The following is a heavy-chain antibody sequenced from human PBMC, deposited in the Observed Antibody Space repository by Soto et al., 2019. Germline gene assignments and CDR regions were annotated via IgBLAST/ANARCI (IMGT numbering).Heavy chain of an antibody. V-gene: IGHV1-46*01. CDR3: ATGGGCSSTTSLTNCNADWFDP. D-gene: IGHD2-2*01. Sequence: AAVKVSCKASGCAFAIYYMHWVRQAPGQGLEWMGIIDPSGGSTGYAQKFRGRVTMTRDTSTSTVNMELSSLRAEDTAVYYCATGGGCSSTTSLTNCNADWFDPWGQGTLVTVSS. J-gene: IGHJ5*02. CDR2: IDPSGGST. CDR1: GCAFAIYY.